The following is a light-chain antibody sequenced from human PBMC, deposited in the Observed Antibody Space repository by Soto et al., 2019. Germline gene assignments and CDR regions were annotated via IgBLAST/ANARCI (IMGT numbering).Light chain of an antibody. CDR1: QTVISN. J-gene: IGKJ1*01. CDR3: QQYNNWPRT. CDR2: GAS. Sequence: EIVLPQSPGTLSLSPGEGCTLSCRASQTVISNLAWYQQNPGQAHRLLIYGASTRATGIPARFSGSGSGTEFTLTISSLQSEDFAVYYCQQYNNWPRTVGQGTKVDIK. V-gene: IGKV3-15*01.